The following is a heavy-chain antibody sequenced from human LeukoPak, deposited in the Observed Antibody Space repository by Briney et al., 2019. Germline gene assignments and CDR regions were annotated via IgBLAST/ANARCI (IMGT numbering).Heavy chain of an antibody. CDR1: GDSVSTNSAA. CDR2: TYYRSKWYN. J-gene: IGHJ4*02. CDR3: ARELWGSDY. V-gene: IGHV6-1*01. D-gene: IGHD7-27*01. Sequence: SQTLSLTCASSGDSVSTNSAAWNWIRQSPSRGLEWLGRTYYRSKWYNEYAVSVRSRITIDADTSKNQFSVHLNSVTPEDTAVYYCARELWGSDYWGQGTLVTVSS.